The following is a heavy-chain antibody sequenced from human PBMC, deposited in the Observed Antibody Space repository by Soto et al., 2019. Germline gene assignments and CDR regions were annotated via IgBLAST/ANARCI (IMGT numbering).Heavy chain of an antibody. CDR3: ARVYRGGATAGDY. CDR2: IWYDGSNK. V-gene: IGHV3-33*01. Sequence: QVQLVESGGGVVQPGRSLRLSCAASGFTFSSYGMHWVRQAPGKGLEWVAVIWYDGSNKYYADSVKGRFTISRDNSKNTLYRQMNSLRAEDTAVYYCARVYRGGATAGDYWGQGTLVTVSS. D-gene: IGHD5-12*01. J-gene: IGHJ4*02. CDR1: GFTFSSYG.